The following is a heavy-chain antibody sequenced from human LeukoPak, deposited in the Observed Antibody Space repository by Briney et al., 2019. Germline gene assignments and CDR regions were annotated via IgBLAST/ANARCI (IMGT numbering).Heavy chain of an antibody. CDR2: IYYSGST. J-gene: IGHJ1*01. V-gene: IGHV4-61*01. CDR3: ARIGGVFHH. CDR1: GGSLSSGSDY. Sequence: PSETLSLTCTVSGGSLSSGSDYWSWIRQPPGKGLEWIGYIYYSGSTNYNPSLKSRVTISVDRSKNQFSLKLTSVSAADTAVYYCARIGGVFHHWGQGTLVTVSS. D-gene: IGHD3-10*01.